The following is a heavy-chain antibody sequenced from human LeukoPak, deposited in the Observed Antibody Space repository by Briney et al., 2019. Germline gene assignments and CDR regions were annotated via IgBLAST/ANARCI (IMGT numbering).Heavy chain of an antibody. CDR2: INHSGST. J-gene: IGHJ6*03. Sequence: SETLSLTCAVYGGSFSGYYWSWIRQPPGKGLEWIGEINHSGSTNYSPSLKSRVTISVDTSKNQFSLKLSSVTAADTAVYYCARHSASSGWYSNKRYYYYYMDVWGKGTTVTISS. V-gene: IGHV4-34*01. CDR3: ARHSASSGWYSNKRYYYYYMDV. CDR1: GGSFSGYY. D-gene: IGHD6-19*01.